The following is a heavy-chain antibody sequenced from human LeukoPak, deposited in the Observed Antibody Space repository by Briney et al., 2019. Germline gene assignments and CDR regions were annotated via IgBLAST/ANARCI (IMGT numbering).Heavy chain of an antibody. V-gene: IGHV1-18*01. CDR3: ARPQHMVRGAITHYYGLDV. J-gene: IGHJ6*02. CDR1: GYTFANYG. D-gene: IGHD3-10*01. CDR2: ISVYNANT. Sequence: ASVKVSCKAYGYTFANYGISWVRQAPGQGLEWLGWISVYNANTNYAQKVQGRVTMTADISRSTAYMELRSLRSDDTAVYYCARPQHMVRGAITHYYGLDVWGQGTTVTASS.